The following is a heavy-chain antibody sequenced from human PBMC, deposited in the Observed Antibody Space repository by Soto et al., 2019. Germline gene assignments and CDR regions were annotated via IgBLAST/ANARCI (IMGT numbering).Heavy chain of an antibody. CDR1: GYSFHNSG. CDR2: ISVFNGYA. J-gene: IGHJ5*01. D-gene: IGHD1-1*01. CDR3: SKNGTTWFAS. V-gene: IGHV1-18*01. Sequence: QVQLVQSGPELKKPGASVKVSCKTSGYSFHNSGISWVRQAPGQGLEWMGWISVFNGYAHYAQKFQGRVIMTADTFTNTAYMALRGLRSDDTAMYYCSKNGTTWFASWGQGTPVTVSS.